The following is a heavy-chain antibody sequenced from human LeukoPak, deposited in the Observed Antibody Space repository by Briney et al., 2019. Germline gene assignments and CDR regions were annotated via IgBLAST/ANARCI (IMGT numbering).Heavy chain of an antibody. Sequence: ASVKVSCKVSGYTLTELSMHWVRQAPGKGLEWMGGFDPEDGETIYAQKFQGRVTMTEDTSTDTAYMELSSLSSEDTAVYYCATDPIPIFGVVPFDYWGQGTLVTVSS. J-gene: IGHJ4*02. CDR1: GYTLTELS. V-gene: IGHV1-24*01. CDR3: ATDPIPIFGVVPFDY. D-gene: IGHD3-3*01. CDR2: FDPEDGET.